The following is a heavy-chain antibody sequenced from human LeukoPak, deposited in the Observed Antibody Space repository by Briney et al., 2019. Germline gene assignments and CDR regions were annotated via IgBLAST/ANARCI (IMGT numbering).Heavy chain of an antibody. Sequence: GGSLRLSCAASGFTFSSYWMHWVRQAPGKGLVWVSRINTDGSSTSYADSVEGRFTISRDNAKNTLYLQMNSLRAEDTAVYYCACLDIVVVPAAEVDWFDPWGQGTLVTVSS. CDR2: INTDGSST. D-gene: IGHD2-2*03. V-gene: IGHV3-74*01. CDR3: ACLDIVVVPAAEVDWFDP. CDR1: GFTFSSYW. J-gene: IGHJ5*02.